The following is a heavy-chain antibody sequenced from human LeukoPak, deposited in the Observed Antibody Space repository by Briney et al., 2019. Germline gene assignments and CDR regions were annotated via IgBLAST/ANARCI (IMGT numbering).Heavy chain of an antibody. Sequence: ASVKVSCKASGYTFTNYAISWVRQAPGQGLEWMGWISAYNGNTNYAQKLQGRITMTTDTSTRTAYMELRSLRSDDTAVYYCARVRSLEWLLPDGDWGQGTLVTVSS. CDR2: ISAYNGNT. V-gene: IGHV1-18*01. J-gene: IGHJ4*02. D-gene: IGHD3-3*01. CDR3: ARVRSLEWLLPDGD. CDR1: GYTFTNYA.